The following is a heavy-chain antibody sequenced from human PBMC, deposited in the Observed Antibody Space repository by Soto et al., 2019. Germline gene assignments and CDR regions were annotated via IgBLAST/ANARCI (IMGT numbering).Heavy chain of an antibody. J-gene: IGHJ6*02. CDR2: IIPLFGSA. CDR3: ASETGTLYFYYYGMDV. CDR1: GGTFKTYA. Sequence: QVQLVQSGAEVKRPGSSVRVSCKASGGTFKTYAITWVRQAPGRGLEWMGGIIPLFGSANYSQNFQGRVTITADESTNTAYMEVTSLRSEDTSVYYCASETGTLYFYYYGMDVWGQGTTVTVSS. D-gene: IGHD1-1*01. V-gene: IGHV1-69*12.